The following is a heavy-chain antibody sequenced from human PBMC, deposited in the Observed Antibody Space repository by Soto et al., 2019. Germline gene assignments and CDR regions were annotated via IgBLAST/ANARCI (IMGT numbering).Heavy chain of an antibody. D-gene: IGHD3-3*01. CDR3: ARDPQDYDFWSGPYGMDV. CDR1: GFTFSSYA. Sequence: QVQLVESGGGVVQPGRSLRLSCADSGFTFSSYAMHWVRQAPGKGLEWVAVISYDGRDKYYADSVKGRFTISRDNSKNTLYLQMNSLRAEDTAVYDCARDPQDYDFWSGPYGMDVWGQGTTVTVSS. V-gene: IGHV3-30*04. J-gene: IGHJ6*02. CDR2: ISYDGRDK.